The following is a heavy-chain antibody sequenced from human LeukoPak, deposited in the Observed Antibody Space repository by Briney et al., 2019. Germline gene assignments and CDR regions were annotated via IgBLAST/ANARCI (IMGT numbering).Heavy chain of an antibody. CDR2: ISSSSSTI. CDR1: GFTFSSYS. CDR3: ARGSVVPAAIPVSNWYFDL. V-gene: IGHV3-48*01. J-gene: IGHJ2*01. Sequence: PGGSLRLSCAASGFTFSSYSMNWVRQAPGKGLEWVSYISSSSSTIYYADSVKGRFTISRDNAKNSLYLQMNSLRAEDTAVYYCARGSVVPAAIPVSNWYFDLWGRGTLVTVSS. D-gene: IGHD2-2*02.